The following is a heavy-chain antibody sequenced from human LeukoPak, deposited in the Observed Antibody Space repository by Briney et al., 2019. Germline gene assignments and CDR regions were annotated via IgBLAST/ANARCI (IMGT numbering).Heavy chain of an antibody. J-gene: IGHJ4*02. Sequence: GGSLRLSCAASGFTLSTYWMHWVRQAPGKGLVWVSRINPDGSTTTYADSVEGRFTISRDNAKNTLYLQMNSLRAEDTAVYYCAKGYSGYDWSLVDYWGQGTLVTVSS. V-gene: IGHV3-74*01. CDR1: GFTLSTYW. D-gene: IGHD5-12*01. CDR2: INPDGSTT. CDR3: AKGYSGYDWSLVDY.